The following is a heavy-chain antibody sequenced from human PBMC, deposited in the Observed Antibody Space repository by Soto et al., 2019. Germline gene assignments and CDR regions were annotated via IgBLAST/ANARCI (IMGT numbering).Heavy chain of an antibody. CDR2: IYPGDSDT. Sequence: PGESLKISCKGSGYSFTSYWIGWVRQMPGKGLEWMGIIYPGDSDTRYSPSFQGQVTISADKSISTAYLQWSSLKASDTAMYYCARHTFPTMIVVAEWPHYFDYWGQGTLVTVSS. J-gene: IGHJ4*02. CDR1: GYSFTSYW. V-gene: IGHV5-51*01. D-gene: IGHD3-22*01. CDR3: ARHTFPTMIVVAEWPHYFDY.